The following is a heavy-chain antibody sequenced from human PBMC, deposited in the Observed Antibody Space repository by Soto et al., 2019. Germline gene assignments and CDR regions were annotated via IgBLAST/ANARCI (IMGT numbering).Heavy chain of an antibody. Sequence: SCKASGYTFTRYAMHWVRQAPGKGLEWVAVISYDGSNKYYADSVKGRFTISRDNSKNTLYLQMNSLRAEDTAVYYCARDPRAEVYYYDSSGSLDYWGQGTLVTVSS. CDR2: ISYDGSNK. D-gene: IGHD3-22*01. CDR3: ARDPRAEVYYYDSSGSLDY. V-gene: IGHV3-30-3*01. CDR1: GYTFTRYA. J-gene: IGHJ4*02.